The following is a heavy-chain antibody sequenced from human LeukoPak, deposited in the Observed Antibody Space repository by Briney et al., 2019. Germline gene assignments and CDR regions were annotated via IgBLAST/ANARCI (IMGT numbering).Heavy chain of an antibody. D-gene: IGHD6-6*01. J-gene: IGHJ4*02. CDR2: IYYTGST. CDR3: ARHRAYSSSSPFDY. Sequence: SETLSLTCSVSGASISSLYWSWIRQPPGKGLEWIGYIYYTGSTNYNPSLKSRVTMFVDMSKNQFSLRLSSVTAADTAVYYCARHRAYSSSSPFDYWGQGTLVTVSS. V-gene: IGHV4-59*08. CDR1: GASISSLY.